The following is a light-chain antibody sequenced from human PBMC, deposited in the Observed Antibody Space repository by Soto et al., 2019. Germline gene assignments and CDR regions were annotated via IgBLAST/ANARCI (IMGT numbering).Light chain of an antibody. CDR3: QQFHIYPYT. J-gene: IGKJ2*01. V-gene: IGKV1-9*01. CDR1: QDISNY. Sequence: DIQVTQSPSFLSASVGDRVTITCRASQDISNYVAWYQQKPGRAPKLLIYAASALQSGVPSRFSGSGSGTEFTLTISSLQPEDFASYFCQQFHIYPYTFGQGTKVDIK. CDR2: AAS.